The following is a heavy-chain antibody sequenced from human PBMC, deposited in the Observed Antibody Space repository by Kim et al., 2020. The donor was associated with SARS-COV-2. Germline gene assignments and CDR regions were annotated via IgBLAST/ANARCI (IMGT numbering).Heavy chain of an antibody. D-gene: IGHD3-22*01. CDR3: ARGPVGYYYVQVDY. CDR1: GYTFTSYA. CDR2: INAGNGNT. J-gene: IGHJ4*02. Sequence: ASVKVSCKASGYTFTSYAMHWVRQAPGQRLEWMGWINAGNGNTKYSQKFQGRVTITRDTSASTAYMELSSLRSEDTAVYYCARGPVGYYYVQVDYWGQGTLVTVSS. V-gene: IGHV1-3*01.